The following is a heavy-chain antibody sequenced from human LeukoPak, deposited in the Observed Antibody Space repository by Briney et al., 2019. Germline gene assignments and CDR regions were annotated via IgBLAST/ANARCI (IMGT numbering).Heavy chain of an antibody. Sequence: PGRSLRLSCAASGFTFDDYAMNWVRQAPGKGLEWVSSISGSGTYIYYADSVKGRFTISRDNAQNSLFLHMNSLRAEDTAVYYCAREVAYYFDSWGQGTLVTVSS. CDR3: AREVAYYFDS. V-gene: IGHV3-21*01. J-gene: IGHJ4*02. CDR2: ISGSGTYI. CDR1: GFTFDDYA.